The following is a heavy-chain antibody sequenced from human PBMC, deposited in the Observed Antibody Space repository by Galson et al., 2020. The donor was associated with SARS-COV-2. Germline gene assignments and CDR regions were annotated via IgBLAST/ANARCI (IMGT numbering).Heavy chain of an antibody. J-gene: IGHJ3*02. V-gene: IGHV3-30*01. D-gene: IGHD1-26*01. Sequence: GGSLSLSCAASGFTFSSYDIHCVRQDPGRGLEGVAVITYDGSNTYYETSVKGRFTISRDNSKNKLYLQMNSLRAEDTAVYYCAGSNSGSYCNAFDIWGQGTMVTVSS. CDR1: GFTFSSYD. CDR2: ITYDGSNT. CDR3: AGSNSGSYCNAFDI.